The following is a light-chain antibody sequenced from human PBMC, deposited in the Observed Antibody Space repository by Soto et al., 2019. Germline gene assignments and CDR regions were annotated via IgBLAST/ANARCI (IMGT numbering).Light chain of an antibody. CDR1: SSDVGGYNS. V-gene: IGLV2-14*01. CDR2: EVS. Sequence: QSALTQPASVSGSPGQSITISCTGTSSDVGGYNSVSWYQQHPGKAPKLLIYEVSYRPSGVSTRFSGSKSGNTASLNISGHPEEEEDDYYCTSETTSSPLVFGGGTKLPVL. CDR3: TSETTSSPLV. J-gene: IGLJ2*01.